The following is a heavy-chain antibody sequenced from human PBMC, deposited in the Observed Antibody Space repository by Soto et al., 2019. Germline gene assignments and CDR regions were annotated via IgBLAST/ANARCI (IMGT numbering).Heavy chain of an antibody. CDR1: RGSISSGAYY. D-gene: IGHD4-17*01. CDR2: IYNSGST. V-gene: IGHV4-30-2*01. Sequence: SETLSLTCTVSRGSISSGAYYWSWIRQQPGKGLEWIGYIYNSGSTYYNPSLKSRVTISVDRSKNQFSLKLSSVTAADTAVYYCARGTVTLDYWGQGTLVTVSS. J-gene: IGHJ4*02. CDR3: ARGTVTLDY.